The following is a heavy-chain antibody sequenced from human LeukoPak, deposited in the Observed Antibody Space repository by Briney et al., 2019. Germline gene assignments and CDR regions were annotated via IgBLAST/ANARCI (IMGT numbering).Heavy chain of an antibody. CDR3: ARGPGDLAAAGPYYYYYMDV. D-gene: IGHD6-13*01. V-gene: IGHV1-69*13. CDR2: IIPIFCTA. J-gene: IGHJ6*03. Sequence: RASVKVSCKASGGTFSSYAISWVPQAPGQGLEWMGGIIPIFCTANYAQKFQGRVTITADESTSTAYMELSSLRSEDTAVYYCARGPGDLAAAGPYYYYYMDVWGKGTTVTISS. CDR1: GGTFSSYA.